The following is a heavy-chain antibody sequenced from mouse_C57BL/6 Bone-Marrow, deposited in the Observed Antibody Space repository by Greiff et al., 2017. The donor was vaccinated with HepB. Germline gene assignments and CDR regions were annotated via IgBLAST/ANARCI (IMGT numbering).Heavy chain of an antibody. J-gene: IGHJ3*01. CDR3: TRGYYLDWFAY. CDR2: ISSGGDYI. D-gene: IGHD1-1*01. Sequence: DVKLVESGAGLVKPGGSLKLSCAASGFTFSSYAMSWVRQTPEKRLEWVAYISSGGDYIYYADTVKGRFTISRDNARNTLYMQMSRLKSEDTAMYYCTRGYYLDWFAYWGQGTLVTVSA. V-gene: IGHV5-9-1*02. CDR1: GFTFSSYA.